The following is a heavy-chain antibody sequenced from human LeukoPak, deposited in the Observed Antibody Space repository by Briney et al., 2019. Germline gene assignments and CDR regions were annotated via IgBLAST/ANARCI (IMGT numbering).Heavy chain of an antibody. J-gene: IGHJ5*02. Sequence: ASVKVSCKASGYTFTGYYMHWVRQAPGQGLEWMGWINPNSGGTNYAQKFQGRVTKTRDTSISTAYMELSRLRSDDTAVYYCARLTGDRNWFDPWGQGTLVTVSS. V-gene: IGHV1-2*02. D-gene: IGHD7-27*01. CDR3: ARLTGDRNWFDP. CDR1: GYTFTGYY. CDR2: INPNSGGT.